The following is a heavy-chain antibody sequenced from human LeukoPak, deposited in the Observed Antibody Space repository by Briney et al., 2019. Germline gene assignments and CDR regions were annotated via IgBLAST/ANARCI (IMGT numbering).Heavy chain of an antibody. V-gene: IGHV4-34*01. CDR3: ARERGGGGFGVVIKRSYYYMDV. J-gene: IGHJ6*03. CDR2: INHSGST. CDR1: GGSFSGYY. Sequence: SETLSLTCAVYGGSFSGYYWSWIRQPPGKGLEWIGEINHSGSTNYNPSLKSRVTISVDTSKNQFSLKLSSVTAADTAVYYCARERGGGGFGVVIKRSYYYMDVWGKGTTVTVSS. D-gene: IGHD3-3*01.